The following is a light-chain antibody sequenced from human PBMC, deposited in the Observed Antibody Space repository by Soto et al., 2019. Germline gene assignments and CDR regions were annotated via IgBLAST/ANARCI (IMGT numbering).Light chain of an antibody. CDR3: RQYNNWPLT. Sequence: ILVTKSAIPLSLSPGEMATLSFRASQSAGSDLAWYQQKPGQAPRLVIYDVFTRATGVPTRISGSGSGTEFTLTISSLQSEDFVVYYCRQYNNWPLTFGGGTKVDIK. J-gene: IGKJ4*01. V-gene: IGKV3D-15*01. CDR2: DVF. CDR1: QSAGSD.